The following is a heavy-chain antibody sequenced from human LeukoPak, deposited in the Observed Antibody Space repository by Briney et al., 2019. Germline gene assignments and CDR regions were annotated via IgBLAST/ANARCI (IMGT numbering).Heavy chain of an antibody. CDR2: IYYSGST. Sequence: SQTLSLTCTVSGGSISSGDYYWSWIRQPPGKGLEWIGYIYYSGSTNYNPSLKSRVTISVDTSKNQFSLKLSSVTAADTAVYYCARVNPTVITFDYWGQGTLVTVSS. CDR3: ARVNPTVITFDY. CDR1: GGSISSGDYY. J-gene: IGHJ4*02. V-gene: IGHV4-30-4*01. D-gene: IGHD4-17*01.